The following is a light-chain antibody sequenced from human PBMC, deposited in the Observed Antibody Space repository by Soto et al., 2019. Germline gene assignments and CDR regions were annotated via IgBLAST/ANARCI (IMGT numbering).Light chain of an antibody. Sequence: EIVMTQSPGTLSLSPGERATLSCRASQSVSSNYLAWYQQNPGQAPRLLIYGASNRATGIPDKFSGSGSGTDFTLTISRLEPEDFAVYYCQQYGTSPRTFGQGTKVDIK. CDR3: QQYGTSPRT. V-gene: IGKV3-20*01. J-gene: IGKJ1*01. CDR1: QSVSSNY. CDR2: GAS.